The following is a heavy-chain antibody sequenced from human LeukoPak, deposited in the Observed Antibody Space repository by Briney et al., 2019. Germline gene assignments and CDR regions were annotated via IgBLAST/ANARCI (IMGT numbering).Heavy chain of an antibody. V-gene: IGHV3-64*01. D-gene: IGHD3-9*01. CDR1: GFTFSSCA. CDR2: ISSNGGST. CDR3: ARDPTNYDILTGYRPPDY. Sequence: GGSLRLSYAASGFTFSSCAMHWGRQAPGKGLEYVSAISSNGGSTYYANSVKGRFTISRDNSKNTLYLQMGSLRAEDMAVYYCARDPTNYDILTGYRPPDYWGQGTLVTVSS. J-gene: IGHJ4*02.